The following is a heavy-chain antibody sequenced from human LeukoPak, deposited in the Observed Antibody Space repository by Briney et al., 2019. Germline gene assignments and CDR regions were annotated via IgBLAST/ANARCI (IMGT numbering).Heavy chain of an antibody. Sequence: LRLSCAASGFTFSSYSMNWIRQHPGKGLEWIGYMYYSGSTYYNPSLKSRVTISVDTSKNQFSLKLNSMTAADTAVYYCAGSGYTDYWGQGTLVTVSS. CDR2: MYYSGST. CDR1: GFTFSSYS. D-gene: IGHD3-22*01. V-gene: IGHV4-31*02. J-gene: IGHJ4*02. CDR3: AGSGYTDY.